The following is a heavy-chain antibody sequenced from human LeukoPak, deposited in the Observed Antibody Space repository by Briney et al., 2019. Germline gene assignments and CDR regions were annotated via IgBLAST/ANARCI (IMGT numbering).Heavy chain of an antibody. V-gene: IGHV3-30*03. CDR3: EGYYYGMDV. Sequence: GGSLRLSCAASGFTFNSYGMHWVRQAPGKGLEWVAVISYDGSNKYYADSVKGRFTISRDNSKNTLYLQMNSLRAEDTAVYYCEGYYYGMDVWGQGTTVTVSS. CDR1: GFTFNSYG. J-gene: IGHJ6*02. CDR2: ISYDGSNK.